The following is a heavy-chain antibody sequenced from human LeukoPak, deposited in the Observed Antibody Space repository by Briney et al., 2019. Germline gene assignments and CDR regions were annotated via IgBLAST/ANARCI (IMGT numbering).Heavy chain of an antibody. CDR1: GYTFTGYY. D-gene: IGHD3-3*02. Sequence: ASVKVSCKASGYTFTGYYMHWVRQAPGQGLEWMGWINPNSGGTNYAQKFQGWVTMTRDTSISTAYMELSRLRSEDTAVNYCARDRFEILAQGDPFFYWGQGTLVTVSS. J-gene: IGHJ4*02. CDR2: INPNSGGT. CDR3: ARDRFEILAQGDPFFY. V-gene: IGHV1-2*04.